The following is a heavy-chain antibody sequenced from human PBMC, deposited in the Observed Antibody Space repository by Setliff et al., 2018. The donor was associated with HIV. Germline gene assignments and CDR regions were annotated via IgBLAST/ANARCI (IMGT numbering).Heavy chain of an antibody. CDR2: ISPSGSYI. D-gene: IGHD3-9*01. CDR1: GFTFSSHN. CDR3: AREAYDVLTPHAHIDY. V-gene: IGHV3-21*04. J-gene: IGHJ4*02. Sequence: GGSLRLSCAASGFTFSSHNMNWVRQAPGKGLEWVSSISPSGSYIYYAGSMKGRFTISRDNAKNSLYLQMNSLRAEDTAMYYCAREAYDVLTPHAHIDYWGQGVLVTVSS.